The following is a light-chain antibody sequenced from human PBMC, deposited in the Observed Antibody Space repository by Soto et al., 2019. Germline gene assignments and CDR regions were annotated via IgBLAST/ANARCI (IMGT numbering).Light chain of an antibody. CDR2: EVT. CDR3: TSYVGNDIWV. V-gene: IGLV2-8*01. J-gene: IGLJ3*02. CDR1: SSDVGAYNY. Sequence: QSALTQPPSASGSPGQSVTISCTGTSSDVGAYNYVSWYQQYPGKAPKLMIYEVTKRPSGVPDRFSGSKSGNTASLTVSGLQAEDEADYYCTSYVGNDIWVFGGGTQLTFL.